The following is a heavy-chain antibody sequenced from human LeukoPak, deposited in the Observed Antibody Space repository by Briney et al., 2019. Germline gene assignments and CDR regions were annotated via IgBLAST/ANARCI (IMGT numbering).Heavy chain of an antibody. CDR1: GYTFTSYV. D-gene: IGHD3-3*01. CDR3: ARDPRYYDFWSGQPQPTYLDY. V-gene: IGHV1-3*01. Sequence: ASVKVSCKASGYTFTSYVIYWVRQAPGQRLEWMGWINAGYGNTEYSQKFQGRVTITRDTSASTAYMELSSLRSEDTAVYYCARDPRYYDFWSGQPQPTYLDYWAREPWSPSPQ. J-gene: IGHJ4*02. CDR2: INAGYGNT.